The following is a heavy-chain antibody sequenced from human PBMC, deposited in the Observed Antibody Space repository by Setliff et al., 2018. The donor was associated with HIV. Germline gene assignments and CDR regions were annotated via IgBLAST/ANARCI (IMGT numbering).Heavy chain of an antibody. CDR1: GYTFTSYA. Sequence: GASVKVSCKASGYTFTSYAVHWVRQAPGQRLEWMGWINAGNGNTKYSQKFQGRVTITRDTSASTAYMELSSLRSEDTAVYYCATFFLNTMTSCPACPDAFDIWGQGTMVTVSS. D-gene: IGHD3-22*01. CDR3: ATFFLNTMTSCPACPDAFDI. CDR2: INAGNGNT. V-gene: IGHV1-3*01. J-gene: IGHJ3*02.